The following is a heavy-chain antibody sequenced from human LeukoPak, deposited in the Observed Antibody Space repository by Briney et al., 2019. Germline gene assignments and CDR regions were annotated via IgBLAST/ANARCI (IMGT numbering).Heavy chain of an antibody. Sequence: KPSETLSLTCTVSGGSISSYYWSWIRQPAGKGLEWIGRIYTSGSTNYNPSLKSRVTMSVDTSKNQFSLKLSSVTAADTAVYYCARDRELLWFGELGPMGSNWFDPWGQGTLVTVSS. CDR1: GGSISSYY. V-gene: IGHV4-4*07. CDR3: ARDRELLWFGELGPMGSNWFDP. CDR2: IYTSGST. D-gene: IGHD3-10*01. J-gene: IGHJ5*02.